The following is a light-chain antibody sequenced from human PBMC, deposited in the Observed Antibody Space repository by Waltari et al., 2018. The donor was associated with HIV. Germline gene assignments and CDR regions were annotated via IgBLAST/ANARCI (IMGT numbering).Light chain of an antibody. CDR1: STDDGGYNF. V-gene: IGLV2-14*01. CDR3: SSYTSSSTLAV. J-gene: IGLJ2*01. CDR2: EVS. Sequence: QSALPQPASVSGSPRQSITISCPGISTDDGGYNFVPAYQHHPGKAPKLLIYEVSNRPSGVSNRFSGSKSGNTASLIISGLQAEDEADYYCSSYTSSSTLAVFGGGTKLTVL.